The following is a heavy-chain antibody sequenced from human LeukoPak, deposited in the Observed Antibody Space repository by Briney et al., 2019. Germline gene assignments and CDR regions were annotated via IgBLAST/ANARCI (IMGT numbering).Heavy chain of an antibody. CDR3: ASGYSYGYNY. Sequence: GVSLRLSCAASGFTVSSSYMSRVRQAPGKGLEWVSVIHSGGSTYHADSVKGRFTISRDNSKNTLYLQMNSLRAEDTAVYHCASGYSYGYNYWGQGTLVTVSS. J-gene: IGHJ4*02. CDR1: GFTVSSSY. CDR2: IHSGGST. D-gene: IGHD5-18*01. V-gene: IGHV3-53*01.